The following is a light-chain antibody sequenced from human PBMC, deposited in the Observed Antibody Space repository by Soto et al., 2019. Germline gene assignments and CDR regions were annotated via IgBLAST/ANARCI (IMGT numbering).Light chain of an antibody. CDR2: EVS. CDR3: SSYAGSNNPPYV. J-gene: IGLJ1*01. CDR1: SSDVGGYNY. Sequence: QSVLTQPPSASGSSGQSVTISCTGTSSDVGGYNYVSWYQQHPGKAPKLMIYEVSKRPSGVPDRFSGSKSGNTASLTVSGLQAEDEADYYCSSYAGSNNPPYVFGTGTKVTVL. V-gene: IGLV2-8*01.